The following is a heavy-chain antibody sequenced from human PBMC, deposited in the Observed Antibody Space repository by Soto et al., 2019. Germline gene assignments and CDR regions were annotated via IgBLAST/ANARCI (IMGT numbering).Heavy chain of an antibody. CDR2: IHYSGST. CDR1: GVSFSSYY. Sequence: SETLSLTCTVSGVSFSSYYWSWIRQPPGKGLEWIGYIHYSGSTSYNPSLKSRVAISVDTSKNQFSLKLSSVTAADTAVYYCARLHGYCISSSCHGHYAMDVWGQGTTVT. CDR3: ARLHGYCISSSCHGHYAMDV. D-gene: IGHD2-2*01. V-gene: IGHV4-59*08. J-gene: IGHJ6*02.